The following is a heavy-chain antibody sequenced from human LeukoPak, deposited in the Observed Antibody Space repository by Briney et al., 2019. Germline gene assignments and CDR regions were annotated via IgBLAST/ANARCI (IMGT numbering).Heavy chain of an antibody. Sequence: PGRSLRLSCAASGFTFTNYAMHWVRQAPGKGLEWVAVISSDGSNKYYADSVKGRFSISRDNSKNTLFMQMNSLRAEDTAVYHCARVVAAAGLGRYFDLWGRAPWSLSPQ. V-gene: IGHV3-30-3*01. CDR3: ARVVAAAGLGRYFDL. D-gene: IGHD6-13*01. CDR1: GFTFTNYA. CDR2: ISSDGSNK. J-gene: IGHJ2*01.